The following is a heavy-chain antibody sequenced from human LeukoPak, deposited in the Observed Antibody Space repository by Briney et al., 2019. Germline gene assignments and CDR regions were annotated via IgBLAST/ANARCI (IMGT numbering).Heavy chain of an antibody. V-gene: IGHV3-66*01. D-gene: IGHD3-3*01. CDR2: IYTGGST. CDR3: ARIIGGILDY. Sequence: PRGSLRLSCVASGITVSSNYMSWVRQAPGKGLEWVSVIYTGGSTYYADSVKGRFTISRDNSKNTVYLQMNTLRAEDAAVYYCARIIGGILDYWGQGTLVTVSS. CDR1: GITVSSNY. J-gene: IGHJ4*02.